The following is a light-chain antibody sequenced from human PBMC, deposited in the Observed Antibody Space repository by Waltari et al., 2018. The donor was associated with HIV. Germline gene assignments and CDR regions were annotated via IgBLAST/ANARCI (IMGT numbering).Light chain of an antibody. CDR2: ADS. CDR3: QVWDSRSDHPV. Sequence: SYVLTQPPSVSVAPGQTARITCGGNNIGSNTVHWYQQSPGQAPVLVFHADSDRPPGIPERFSGSNSGNTATLTISRVEAGDEADYYCQVWDSRSDHPVLGGGTRLTVL. V-gene: IGLV3-21*02. CDR1: NIGSNT. J-gene: IGLJ3*02.